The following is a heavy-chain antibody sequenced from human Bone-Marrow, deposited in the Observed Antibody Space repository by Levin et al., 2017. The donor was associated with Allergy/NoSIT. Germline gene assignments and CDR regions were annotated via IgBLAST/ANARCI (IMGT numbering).Heavy chain of an antibody. J-gene: IGHJ6*03. V-gene: IGHV3-11*05. CDR3: ARAHYSSSWYHLDV. D-gene: IGHD6-13*01. CDR1: GFTFSDYY. CDR2: ISSSSSYR. Sequence: GESLKISCAGSGFTFSDYYMTWIRQAPGKGLEWVSYISSSSSYRNNADSVKGRFTISRDNAKNSLYLQMNSLRAEDAAVYYCARAHYSSSWYHLDVWGKGTTVTVSS.